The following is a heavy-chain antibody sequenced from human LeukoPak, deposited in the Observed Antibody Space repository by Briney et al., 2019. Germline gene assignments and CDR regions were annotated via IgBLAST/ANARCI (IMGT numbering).Heavy chain of an antibody. D-gene: IGHD3-22*01. CDR3: ASGLLTSSSGYPYFET. CDR1: GFTFSSYS. J-gene: IGHJ5*02. CDR2: ISSSSSYI. Sequence: GGSLRLSCAASGFTFSSYSMNWVRQAPGKGLEWVSSISSSSSYIYYADSVKGRFTISRDNAKNSLYLQMNSLRAEDTAVYYCASGLLTSSSGYPYFETWGQGTLVTVSS. V-gene: IGHV3-21*01.